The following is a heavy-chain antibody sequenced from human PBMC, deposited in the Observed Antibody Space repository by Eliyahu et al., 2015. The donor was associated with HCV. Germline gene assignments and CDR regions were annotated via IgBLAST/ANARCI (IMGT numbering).Heavy chain of an antibody. CDR1: FTFTNYW. V-gene: IGHV3-74*01. CDR2: INEDASVI. Sequence: FTFTNYWMHWVRQAPGKGLAWVSRINEDASVISYADSVKGRFTISRDNAKNTLYLQMNSLRPEDTAVYFCVRDLVDLATTPGDDFDYWGQGTLVTVSS. D-gene: IGHD5-24*01. CDR3: VRDLVDLATTPGDDFDY. J-gene: IGHJ4*02.